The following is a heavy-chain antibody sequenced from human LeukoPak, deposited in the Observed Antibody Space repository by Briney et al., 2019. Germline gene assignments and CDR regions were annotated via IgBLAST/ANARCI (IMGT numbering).Heavy chain of an antibody. CDR2: ISAYNGNT. D-gene: IGHD2-15*01. CDR3: ARDGATPGNYYYYMDV. Sequence: ASVKVSCKASGYTFTSYGISWVRQAPGQGLEWMGWISAYNGNTNYAQKLQGRVTMTTDTSTSTAYMELRSLRSDDTAVYYCARDGATPGNYYYYMDVWGKGTTVTISS. CDR1: GYTFTSYG. J-gene: IGHJ6*03. V-gene: IGHV1-18*01.